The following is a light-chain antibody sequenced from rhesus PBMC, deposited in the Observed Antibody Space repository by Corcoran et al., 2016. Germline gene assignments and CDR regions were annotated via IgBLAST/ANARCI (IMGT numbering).Light chain of an antibody. V-gene: IGKV1S14*01. Sequence: DIQMTQSPSSLSASVGDTVTITCRASQGISNSLAWYQQKPGKAPKPLIYYASNLESGVPSRFSGSGCGPNFTLTRRSLQPEDFATYYWQQHNSYPPTFGQGTKVEIK. CDR3: QQHNSYPPT. CDR2: YAS. J-gene: IGKJ1*01. CDR1: QGISNS.